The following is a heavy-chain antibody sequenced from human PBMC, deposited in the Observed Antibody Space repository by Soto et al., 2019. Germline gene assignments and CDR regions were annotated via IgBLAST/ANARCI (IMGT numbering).Heavy chain of an antibody. J-gene: IGHJ6*02. V-gene: IGHV1-69*01. D-gene: IGHD3-10*01. CDR3: ARGRHDYGSGSDYYGMDV. CDR2: IIPIFGTA. Sequence: QVQLVQSGAEVKKPGSSVKVSCKASGGTFSSYAISWVRQAPGQGLEWMGGIIPIFGTANYAQKFQGRVTITADESTSRAYMELSSLRSEDTAVYYCARGRHDYGSGSDYYGMDVWGQGTTVTVSS. CDR1: GGTFSSYA.